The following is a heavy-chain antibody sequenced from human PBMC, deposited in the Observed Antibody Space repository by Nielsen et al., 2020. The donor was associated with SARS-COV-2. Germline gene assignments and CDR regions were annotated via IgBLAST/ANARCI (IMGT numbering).Heavy chain of an antibody. D-gene: IGHD3-3*01. Sequence: SETLSLTCTVSGGSISSGGFYWSWIRQHPGKGLEWIGYIYYSGSTYYNPSLKSRLTMSVDTSKNQFSLKLSSVTAADTAVYYCARASYEARNPNWFDPWGQGTQVTVSS. V-gene: IGHV4-31*03. CDR3: ARASYEARNPNWFDP. CDR1: GGSISSGGFY. CDR2: IYYSGST. J-gene: IGHJ5*02.